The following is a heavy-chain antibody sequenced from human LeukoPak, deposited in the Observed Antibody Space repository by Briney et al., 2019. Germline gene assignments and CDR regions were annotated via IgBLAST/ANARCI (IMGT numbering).Heavy chain of an antibody. D-gene: IGHD3-9*01. CDR3: ARDAGYDISTGRYYYYMDV. Sequence: SETLSLTCTVSGGSISSYYWSWIRQPPGKGLEWIGYIYYSGSTNYNPSLKSRVTISVDTSKKQFSLKLSSVTAADTAVYYCARDAGYDISTGRYYYYMDVWGKGPRSPSP. CDR2: IYYSGST. V-gene: IGHV4-59*01. J-gene: IGHJ6*03. CDR1: GGSISSYY.